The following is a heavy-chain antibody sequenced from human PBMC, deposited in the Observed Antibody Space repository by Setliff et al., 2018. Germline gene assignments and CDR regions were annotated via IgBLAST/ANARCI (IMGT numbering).Heavy chain of an antibody. D-gene: IGHD6-13*01. CDR1: GYTFTGYY. CDR2: ISGYNGNT. Sequence: ASVKVSCKASGYTFTGYYMHWVRQAPGQGLEWMGWISGYNGNTNYAQKVQGRVTMTTDTSTGTIYMELRSLRADDTAVYYCARRGMSSSWFQGYFDYWGQGTRVTVSS. V-gene: IGHV1-18*04. J-gene: IGHJ4*02. CDR3: ARRGMSSSWFQGYFDY.